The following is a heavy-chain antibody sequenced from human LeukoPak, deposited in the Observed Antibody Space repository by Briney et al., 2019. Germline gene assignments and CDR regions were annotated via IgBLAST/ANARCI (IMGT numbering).Heavy chain of an antibody. Sequence: GGSLRLSCAASGFSFTDYYMSWVRQAPGKGLEWVSFINSYSNYTNYADSVKGRFSISRDNAKSSLYLQMNSLRAEDTALYYCATHYYDSRGYDVGYYFDYWGQGTLVTVSS. V-gene: IGHV3-11*06. CDR1: GFSFTDYY. CDR2: INSYSNYT. CDR3: ATHYYDSRGYDVGYYFDY. D-gene: IGHD3-22*01. J-gene: IGHJ4*02.